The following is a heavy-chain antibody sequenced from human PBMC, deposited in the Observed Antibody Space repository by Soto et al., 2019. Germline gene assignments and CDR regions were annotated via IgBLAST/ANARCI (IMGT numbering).Heavy chain of an antibody. Sequence: GGSLRLSCAASGFTFSSYGMHWVRQAPGKGLEWVAVISYDGSNKYYADSVKGRFTISRDNSKNTLYLQMNSLRAEDTAVYYCAKDTHDSSGYYDFDYWGQGTLVTVSS. V-gene: IGHV3-30*18. CDR1: GFTFSSYG. CDR3: AKDTHDSSGYYDFDY. CDR2: ISYDGSNK. J-gene: IGHJ4*02. D-gene: IGHD3-22*01.